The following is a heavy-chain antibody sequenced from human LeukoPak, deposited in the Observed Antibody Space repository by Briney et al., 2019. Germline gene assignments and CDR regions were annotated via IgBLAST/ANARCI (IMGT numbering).Heavy chain of an antibody. CDR3: AREFVAGTFDYYYGMDV. V-gene: IGHV3-7*01. Sequence: GGSLRLSCAASGFTFSSYWMSWVRQAPGKGLEWVANIKQDGSEKYYVDSVKGRFTISRDNAKNSLYLQMSSLRAEDTAVYYCAREFVAGTFDYYYGMDVWGQGTTVTVSS. CDR2: IKQDGSEK. D-gene: IGHD6-19*01. J-gene: IGHJ6*02. CDR1: GFTFSSYW.